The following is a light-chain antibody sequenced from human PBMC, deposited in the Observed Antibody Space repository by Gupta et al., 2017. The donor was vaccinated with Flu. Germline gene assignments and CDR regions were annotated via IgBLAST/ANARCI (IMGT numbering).Light chain of an antibody. CDR2: KAS. J-gene: IGKJ1*01. V-gene: IGKV1-5*03. CDR3: QQDNSYSWT. CDR1: QSIGTW. Sequence: DIQMTQSPSTLSASVGDTVVISCRASQSIGTWLAWYQQKPGKSPKLLLYKASILESGVPSRFSGSGSVTEFSLTISSLQPDDFATYYCQQDNSYSWTFGQGTKVEIK.